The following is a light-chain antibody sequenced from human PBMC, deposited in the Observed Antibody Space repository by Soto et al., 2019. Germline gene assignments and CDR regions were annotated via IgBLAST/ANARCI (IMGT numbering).Light chain of an antibody. CDR1: AIDIGGYTF. CDR3: SAHGGTNPYV. J-gene: IGLJ1*01. V-gene: IGLV2-8*01. Sequence: QSVLTQPPSASGSPGQSVAISCTGTAIDIGGYTFVSWYQQHPGKAPKLLIYDVNTRPSGVPDRFSGSKSGNTASLTVSGLQAEDEADYYCSAHGGTNPYVFGTGTTLTVI. CDR2: DVN.